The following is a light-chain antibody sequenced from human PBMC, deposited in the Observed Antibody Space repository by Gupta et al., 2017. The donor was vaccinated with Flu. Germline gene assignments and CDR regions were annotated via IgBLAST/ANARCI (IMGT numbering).Light chain of an antibody. CDR2: GAD. CDR3: QRKGRSPFT. Sequence: EIVLTQSPGTLSLSPGERATLSCRASQSISSTSLGWYQKNPGHAPRILIYGADTGATGIPESFSGSGAGKDDTLTISRGEPEVLAFYYWQRKGRSPFTFGHGTRVDI. V-gene: IGKV3-20*01. CDR1: QSISSTS. J-gene: IGKJ3*01.